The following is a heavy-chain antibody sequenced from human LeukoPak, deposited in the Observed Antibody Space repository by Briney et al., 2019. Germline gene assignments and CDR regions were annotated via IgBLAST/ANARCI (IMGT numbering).Heavy chain of an antibody. D-gene: IGHD3-3*01. CDR2: ISSSSSYI. V-gene: IGHV3-21*01. Sequence: GGSLRLSCAASGFTFSSYSMNWVRQAPGKGLEWVSSISSSSSYIYYADSVKGRFTISRDNAKNSPYLQMNSLRAEDTAVYYCARENTIFGVYYGMDVWGQGTTVTVSS. J-gene: IGHJ6*02. CDR3: ARENTIFGVYYGMDV. CDR1: GFTFSSYS.